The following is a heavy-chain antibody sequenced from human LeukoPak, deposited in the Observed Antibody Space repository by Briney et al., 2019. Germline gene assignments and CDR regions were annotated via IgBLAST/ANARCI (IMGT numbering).Heavy chain of an antibody. CDR2: IIPIFGTA. CDR1: GGTFSSYA. J-gene: IGHJ3*02. V-gene: IGHV1-69*13. D-gene: IGHD6-13*01. Sequence: SVTVSCKASGGTFSSYAISWVRQAPGQGLEWMGGIIPIFGTANYAQKFQGRVTITADESTSTAYMELSSLRSEDTAVYYCARDPAAADGPDDAFDIWGQGTMVTVSS. CDR3: ARDPAAADGPDDAFDI.